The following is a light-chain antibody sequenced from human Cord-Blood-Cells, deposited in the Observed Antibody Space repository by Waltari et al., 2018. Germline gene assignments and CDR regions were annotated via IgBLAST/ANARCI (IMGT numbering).Light chain of an antibody. CDR2: AAS. CDR1: HGISSY. J-gene: IGKJ2*03. Sequence: AIRMTQSPSSFSASTGDRVTITGRASHGISSYLAWYQQKPGKAPQFLIYAASPLQSGAPSRFGGRGAGADVTHSVSCLQSEGFATYYCGQYLSYPDRFGQGTKLEIK. CDR3: GQYLSYPDR. V-gene: IGKV1-8*01.